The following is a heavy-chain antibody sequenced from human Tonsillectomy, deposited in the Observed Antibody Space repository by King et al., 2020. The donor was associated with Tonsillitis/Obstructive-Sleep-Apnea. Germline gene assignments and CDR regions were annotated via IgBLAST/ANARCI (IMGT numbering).Heavy chain of an antibody. J-gene: IGHJ4*02. CDR1: GYSFTTYW. V-gene: IGHV5-51*01. D-gene: IGHD6-13*01. CDR2: IYPGDSDT. Sequence: VQLVESGAEVKKPGESLKISCKGSGYSFTTYWIGWVRQMPGKGLEWMGIIYPGDSDTRYSPSFQGQVTISVDKSIGTAYLQWSSLKASDTAIYYCARRYHSNWAFDYWGRGTLVTVSS. CDR3: ARRYHSNWAFDY.